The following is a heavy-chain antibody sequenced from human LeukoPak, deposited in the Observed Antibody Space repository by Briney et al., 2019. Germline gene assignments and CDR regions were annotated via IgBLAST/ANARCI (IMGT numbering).Heavy chain of an antibody. CDR1: GGIFSSYA. CDR3: ARDWTKRGYCID. Sequence: SVKVSCKASGGIFSSYAISWVRQAPGQGLEWMGRIIPILGIANYAQKFQGRVTITADKSTSTAYMELSSLRSGDTAVYYCARDWTKRGYCIDWGQGTLVTVSS. J-gene: IGHJ4*02. D-gene: IGHD2-15*01. CDR2: IIPILGIA. V-gene: IGHV1-69*04.